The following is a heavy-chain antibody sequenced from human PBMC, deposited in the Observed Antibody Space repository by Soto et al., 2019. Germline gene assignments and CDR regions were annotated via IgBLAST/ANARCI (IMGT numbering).Heavy chain of an antibody. CDR1: GFTFSSYW. J-gene: IGHJ4*02. V-gene: IGHV3-74*01. D-gene: IGHD4-17*01. CDR2: INSDGSST. Sequence: GGSLRLSCAASGFTFSSYWMHWVRQAPGKGLVWVSRINSDGSSTSYADSVKGRFTISRDNAKNTLYLQMNSLRAEDTAVYYCAREVRPRDLNDYGDYVDYWGQGTLVTVSS. CDR3: AREVRPRDLNDYGDYVDY.